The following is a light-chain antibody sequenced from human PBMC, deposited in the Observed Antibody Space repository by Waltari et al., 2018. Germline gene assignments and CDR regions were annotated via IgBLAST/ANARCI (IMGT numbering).Light chain of an antibody. J-gene: IGLJ7*01. CDR3: GTWDSSLSGAV. CDR1: SSNIGNNY. Sequence: QSVLTQPPSVSAAPGQRVTISCSGGSSNIGNNYVSWYRQFPGTAPKLLIYENTGRPPGMPGRFLGAKSGTSATLDSTGLQAGDEADYCCGTWDSSLSGAVFGGGTHLTVL. CDR2: ENT. V-gene: IGLV1-51*02.